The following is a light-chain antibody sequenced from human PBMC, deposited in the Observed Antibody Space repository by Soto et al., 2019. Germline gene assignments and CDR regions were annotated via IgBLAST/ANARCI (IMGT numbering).Light chain of an antibody. CDR3: SSYTSSNTVL. J-gene: IGLJ2*01. CDR1: SSDVGGYNY. Sequence: QSALTQPASVSGSPGQSITISCTGTSSDVGGYNYVSWYQQHPGKAPKLMIYDVSNRPSGVSNRCSGSKSGNTASLTISGLQAEDEADYDCSSYTSSNTVLFGGGTKLTFL. CDR2: DVS. V-gene: IGLV2-14*01.